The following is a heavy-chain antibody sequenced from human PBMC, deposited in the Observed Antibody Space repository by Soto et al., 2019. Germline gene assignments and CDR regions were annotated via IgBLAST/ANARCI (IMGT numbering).Heavy chain of an antibody. D-gene: IGHD2-8*01. Sequence: SETLSLTCAVSGGSISSSNWWRWVRQPPGKGLEWIGEIYHSGSTNYNPSLKSRVTISVDKSKNQSSLKLSSVTAADTAVYYCAREMGRASYYYYGMDVWGQGTTVTVSS. J-gene: IGHJ6*02. CDR3: AREMGRASYYYYGMDV. V-gene: IGHV4-4*02. CDR1: GGSISSSNW. CDR2: IYHSGST.